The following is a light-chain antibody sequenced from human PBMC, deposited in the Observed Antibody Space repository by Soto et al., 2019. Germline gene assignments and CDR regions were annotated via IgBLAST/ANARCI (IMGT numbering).Light chain of an antibody. CDR3: KQYPSYPWT. CDR1: QSISSW. V-gene: IGKV1-5*03. Sequence: DIQMTQSPSTLSASVGDRVTITCRASQSISSWLAWYQQKPGKAPKLLIYKASSLESGVPSRFSGSGSGTEFTLTISSLQPDDFATYYCKQYPSYPWTFGQGTKVEI. CDR2: KAS. J-gene: IGKJ1*01.